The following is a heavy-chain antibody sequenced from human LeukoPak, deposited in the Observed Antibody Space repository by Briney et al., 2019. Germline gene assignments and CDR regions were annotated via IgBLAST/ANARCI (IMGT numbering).Heavy chain of an antibody. CDR1: GFPFSTYA. CDR3: AKDLEGGDSCDYHF. J-gene: IGHJ4*02. V-gene: IGHV3-23*01. CDR2: ISDSLCVT. D-gene: IGHD3-22*01. Sequence: GGPLRLSCADSGFPFSTYAMSWVRQAPGKGLEWLSTISDSLCVTKFVDSLKGRFTISRDNSKNTLYLQMNSLRIEDTAIYYCAKDLEGGDSCDYHFWGQGTLVTVSS.